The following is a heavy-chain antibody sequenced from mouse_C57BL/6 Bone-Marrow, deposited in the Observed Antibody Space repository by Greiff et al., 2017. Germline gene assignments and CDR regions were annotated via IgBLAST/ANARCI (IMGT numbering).Heavy chain of an antibody. V-gene: IGHV2-2*01. Sequence: QVQLKESGPGLVQPSQSLSITCTVSGFSLTSYGVHWVRQSPGKGLEWLGVIWSGGSTDYNAAFISRLSISKDNSKSQVFFKMNSLQADDTAIYYCARWELRLPWFAYWGQGTLVTVSA. CDR2: IWSGGST. CDR3: ARWELRLPWFAY. D-gene: IGHD3-2*02. J-gene: IGHJ3*01. CDR1: GFSLTSYG.